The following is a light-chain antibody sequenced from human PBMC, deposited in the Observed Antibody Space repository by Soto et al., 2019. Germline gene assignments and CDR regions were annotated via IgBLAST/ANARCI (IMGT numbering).Light chain of an antibody. CDR3: SSFAVSNSFV. J-gene: IGLJ1*01. Sequence: QSLLTQPPSASGSPGQSVTISCTGTSNDVGAYNYVSWYQQHPGKAPKVMIYEVNKRPSGVPDRFSGSKSGNTASLTVSGLQSEDEADYYCSSFAVSNSFVFGTGTKVTVL. CDR1: SNDVGAYNY. V-gene: IGLV2-8*01. CDR2: EVN.